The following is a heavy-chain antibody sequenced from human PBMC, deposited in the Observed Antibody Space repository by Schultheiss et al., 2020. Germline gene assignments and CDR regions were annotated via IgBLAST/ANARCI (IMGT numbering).Heavy chain of an antibody. Sequence: GGSLRLSCAASGFSFHDAWMSWVRQAPGKGLEWVSVIYSGGSTYYADSVKGRFTISRDNSKNTLYLQMNSLRAEDTAVYFCSRGTLMGTYYYYGMDVWGQGTTVTVSS. CDR1: GFSFHDAW. D-gene: IGHD2-8*01. CDR2: IYSGGST. J-gene: IGHJ6*02. V-gene: IGHV3-66*01. CDR3: SRGTLMGTYYYYGMDV.